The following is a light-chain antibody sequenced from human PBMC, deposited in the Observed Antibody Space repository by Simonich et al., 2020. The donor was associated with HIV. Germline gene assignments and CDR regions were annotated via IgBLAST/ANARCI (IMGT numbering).Light chain of an antibody. Sequence: EIVMTQSPATLSVSPGERATLSCRASQSVSSNLAWYQQKPGQAPRLLIYGASTRATGIPARFSGSGFGTDFTLSISSLQSEDFATYCCQQYFSYPWTFGQGTKVE. CDR2: GAS. CDR3: QQYFSYPWT. J-gene: IGKJ1*01. V-gene: IGKV3-15*01. CDR1: QSVSSN.